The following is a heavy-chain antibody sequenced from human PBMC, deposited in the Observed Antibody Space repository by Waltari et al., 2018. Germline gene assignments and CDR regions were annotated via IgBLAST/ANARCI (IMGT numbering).Heavy chain of an antibody. Sequence: QVQLMESGGGVVHPGRSLRLSCAASGFTFSNFPIHWVRQAPGKGLEWVAVISSDGTNDHYADSVKGRLTISRDNSKNTLYLEMNSLRGDDTAVYFCAREVGSSWPLDYWGQGTLVTVSS. CDR3: AREVGSSWPLDY. V-gene: IGHV3-30*01. D-gene: IGHD6-13*01. CDR2: ISSDGTND. J-gene: IGHJ4*02. CDR1: GFTFSNFP.